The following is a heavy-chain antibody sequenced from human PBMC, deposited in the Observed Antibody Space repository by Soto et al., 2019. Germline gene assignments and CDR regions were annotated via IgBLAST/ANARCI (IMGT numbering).Heavy chain of an antibody. V-gene: IGHV1-18*01. D-gene: IGHD3-10*01. Sequence: ASVKVSCKASGYAFSFGFSWVRQAPGQGLEWMGWISASDGSTNSASKFRGRISMTTDTSTHTAYLDLLSLTSDDTAMYFCATYFLVSGSYYRIDYCGPGPRVTGSS. CDR2: ISASDGST. CDR1: GYAFSFG. J-gene: IGHJ4*02. CDR3: ATYFLVSGSYYRIDY.